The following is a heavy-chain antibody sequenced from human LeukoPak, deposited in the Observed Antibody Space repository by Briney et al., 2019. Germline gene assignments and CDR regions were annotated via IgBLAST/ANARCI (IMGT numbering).Heavy chain of an antibody. J-gene: IGHJ4*02. CDR3: ARDFAWLFDY. D-gene: IGHD3-9*01. Sequence: GGSLRLSCAASGFTFSSYGMSWVRQAPGKGLEWVSDISGSGRATNYADSVKGRFTVSRDNSKNMLYLQMNSLRPEDTAVYYCARDFAWLFDYWGQGTLVTVSS. CDR1: GFTFSSYG. CDR2: ISGSGRAT. V-gene: IGHV3-23*01.